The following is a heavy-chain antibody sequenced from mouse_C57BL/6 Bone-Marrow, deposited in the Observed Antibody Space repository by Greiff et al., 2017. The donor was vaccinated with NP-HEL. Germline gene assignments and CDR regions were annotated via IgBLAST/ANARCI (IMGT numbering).Heavy chain of an antibody. CDR2: IHPNIGST. CDR1: GYTFTSYW. J-gene: IGHJ3*01. D-gene: IGHD3-2*02. V-gene: IGHV1-64*01. Sequence: QVQLQQSGAELVKPGASVKLSCKASGYTFTSYWMHWVKQRPGQGLEWIGMIHPNIGSTNYNEKFKSKATLTVDKSTSTAYMQLNSLTSEDSAVYYNARSSSGYAWFAYWGQGTLVTVSA. CDR3: ARSSSGYAWFAY.